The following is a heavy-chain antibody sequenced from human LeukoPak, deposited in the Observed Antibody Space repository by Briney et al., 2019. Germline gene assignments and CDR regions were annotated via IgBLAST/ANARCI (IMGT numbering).Heavy chain of an antibody. D-gene: IGHD2-2*01. CDR3: TTGGVHCSSTSCS. CDR2: IKSKTDGGTT. Sequence: GGSLRLSCAASGFTFSNAWMSWVRQAPGKGLEWVGRIKSKTDGGTTDYAAPVKGRFTISRDDSKNTLYLQMNSLKAEDTAVYYCTTGGVHCSSTSCSWGQGTLVTVSS. J-gene: IGHJ5*02. V-gene: IGHV3-15*01. CDR1: GFTFSNAW.